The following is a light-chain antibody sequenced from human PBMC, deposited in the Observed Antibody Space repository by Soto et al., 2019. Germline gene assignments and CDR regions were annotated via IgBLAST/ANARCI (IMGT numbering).Light chain of an antibody. CDR2: LNSDGSH. CDR1: SGHSSYA. CDR3: QTWGTGIGV. Sequence: QPVLTQSPSASASLGASVKLTCTLSSGHSSYAIAWHQQQPEKGPRYLMKLNSDGSHSQGDGIPDRFSGSSSGAERYLTISSLQSEDEADYYCQTWGTGIGVFGGGTKVTVL. V-gene: IGLV4-69*01. J-gene: IGLJ2*01.